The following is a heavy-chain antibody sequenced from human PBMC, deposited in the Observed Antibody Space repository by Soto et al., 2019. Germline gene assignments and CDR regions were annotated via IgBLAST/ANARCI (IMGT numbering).Heavy chain of an antibody. CDR1: GFTVSSNY. Sequence: GGSLRLSCAASGFTVSSNYMSWVRQAPGKGLEWVSVIYSGGSTYYADSVKGRFTISRDNSKNTLYLQMNSLRAEDTAVYYCARDARAYGSGSDDAFDIWGQGTMVTVSS. CDR3: ARDARAYGSGSDDAFDI. CDR2: IYSGGST. V-gene: IGHV3-53*01. J-gene: IGHJ3*02. D-gene: IGHD3-10*01.